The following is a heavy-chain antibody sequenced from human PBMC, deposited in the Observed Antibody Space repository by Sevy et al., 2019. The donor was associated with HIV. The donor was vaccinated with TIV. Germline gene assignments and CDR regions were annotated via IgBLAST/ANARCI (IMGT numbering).Heavy chain of an antibody. J-gene: IGHJ3*02. Sequence: AAVKVSCKASGYTFTGYYMHWVRQAPRQGLEWMGWINPNSGGTNYAQKFQGRVTMIRDTSISIAYMELSRLRSDDTAVYYCSRVKYGDDAFDIWGQGTMVTVSS. CDR3: SRVKYGDDAFDI. CDR2: INPNSGGT. V-gene: IGHV1-2*02. D-gene: IGHD4-17*01. CDR1: GYTFTGYY.